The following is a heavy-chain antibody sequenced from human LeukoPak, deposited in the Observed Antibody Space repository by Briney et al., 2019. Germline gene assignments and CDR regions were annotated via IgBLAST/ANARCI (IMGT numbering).Heavy chain of an antibody. V-gene: IGHV1-18*01. Sequence: GASEKLSCKASGHTPNSNGFTWIWHAPGQGLERIGWIFSYTGQTKYSDKFQGRVTMALDTSKTTAYLDLRSLRSDDTAVYFCANVAKGRFFFYYMDVWGEGTAVTVS. D-gene: IGHD3-3*01. CDR2: IFSYTGQT. CDR3: ANVAKGRFFFYYMDV. CDR1: GHTPNSNG. J-gene: IGHJ6*03.